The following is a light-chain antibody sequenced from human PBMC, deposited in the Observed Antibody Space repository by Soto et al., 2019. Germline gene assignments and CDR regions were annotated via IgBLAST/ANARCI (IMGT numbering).Light chain of an antibody. V-gene: IGKV3-15*01. CDR2: DAS. Sequence: EIVMTQSPATLSVSPGERATLSCRASQSVSNKLAWYQQKVGQAPRLLIYDASTRATGIPARVSGSGSGTEFTLSISSLQSEDFAVYYCQQYKKWPRTFGQGTKVEIK. CDR1: QSVSNK. CDR3: QQYKKWPRT. J-gene: IGKJ1*01.